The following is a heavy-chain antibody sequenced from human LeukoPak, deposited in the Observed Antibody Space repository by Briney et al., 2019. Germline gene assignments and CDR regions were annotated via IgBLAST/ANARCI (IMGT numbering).Heavy chain of an antibody. D-gene: IGHD3-10*01. J-gene: IGHJ5*02. CDR2: ITATGGAT. CDR1: GFTFSSYA. Sequence: GGSLRLSCAASGFTFSSYAMTWVRQAPGKGLEWVSAITATGGATYTADSVRGRFTISRDNSNNTLCLQMNSLRAEDTAVYYCTANPYGSLSWFDPWGQGTLVTVSS. CDR3: TANPYGSLSWFDP. V-gene: IGHV3-23*01.